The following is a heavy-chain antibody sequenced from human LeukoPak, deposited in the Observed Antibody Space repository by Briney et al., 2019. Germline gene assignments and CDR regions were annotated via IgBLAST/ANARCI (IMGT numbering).Heavy chain of an antibody. CDR2: IRYDGSNK. CDR3: AKEGIAARPDYYYYYMDV. CDR1: GFTFSSYG. V-gene: IGHV3-30*02. Sequence: GGSLRLSCAASGFTFSSYGMHWVRQAPGKGLEWVAFIRYDGSNKYYADSVKGRFTISRDNSKNTLYLQMNSLRAEDTAVYYCAKEGIAARPDYYYYYMDVWGKGTTVTVSS. D-gene: IGHD6-6*01. J-gene: IGHJ6*03.